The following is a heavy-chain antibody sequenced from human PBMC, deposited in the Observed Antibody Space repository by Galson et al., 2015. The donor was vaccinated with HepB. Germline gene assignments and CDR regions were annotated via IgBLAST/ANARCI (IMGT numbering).Heavy chain of an antibody. CDR3: AREMDPPHYYGSGSLDY. D-gene: IGHD3-10*01. Sequence: SLRLSCAASGFTFSSYGMHWVRQAPGKGLEWVAVIWYDGSNKYYADSVKGRFTISRDNSKNTLYLQMNSLRAEDTAVYYCAREMDPPHYYGSGSLDYWDQGTLVTVSS. CDR2: IWYDGSNK. J-gene: IGHJ4*02. V-gene: IGHV3-33*01. CDR1: GFTFSSYG.